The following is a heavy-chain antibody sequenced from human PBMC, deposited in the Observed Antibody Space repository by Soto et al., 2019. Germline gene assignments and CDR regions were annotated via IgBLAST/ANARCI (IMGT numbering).Heavy chain of an antibody. Sequence: QVQLVESGGGVVQPGGSLRLSCTASGFTFTTFGIHWVRQAPGKGLEWVALISYDGHNKYYSDSVKGRFTISRDNYKNTLSMQMHSLRAEDTAVYYCAKDLQAYGDYNYYYYGMDVWGQGNKVSVSS. V-gene: IGHV3-30*18. D-gene: IGHD4-17*01. CDR1: GFTFTTFG. CDR2: ISYDGHNK. CDR3: AKDLQAYGDYNYYYYGMDV. J-gene: IGHJ6*02.